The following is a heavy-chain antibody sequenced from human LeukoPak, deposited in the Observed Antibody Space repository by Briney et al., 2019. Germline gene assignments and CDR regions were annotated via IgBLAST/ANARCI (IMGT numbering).Heavy chain of an antibody. V-gene: IGHV3-74*01. CDR1: GFTFSTEW. Sequence: GGSVRLSCAASGFTFSTEWILLVRTAPGKGLVCVSRITTDGSDTSYADSAKGRFTISRDNAKSTLYLQMKSLRAYDTAVYYCGRAPHYNIISLDYWGQGSLVTVSS. D-gene: IGHD3-9*01. CDR3: GRAPHYNIISLDY. J-gene: IGHJ4*02. CDR2: ITTDGSDT.